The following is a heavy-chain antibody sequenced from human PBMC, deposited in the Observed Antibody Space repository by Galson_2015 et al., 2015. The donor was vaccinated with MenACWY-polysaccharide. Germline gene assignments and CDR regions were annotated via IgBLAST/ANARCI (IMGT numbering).Heavy chain of an antibody. J-gene: IGHJ4*02. Sequence: CKASGYKFTSYDINWVRQATGQGLEWMGWMNPNSGNTGYAQKFQGRVTMTSNSAMTTAYMELSSLRSEDTAVYYCARIIARKYTFADSWGQGTLVTVSS. CDR1: GYKFTSYD. D-gene: IGHD2-21*01. CDR3: ARIIARKYTFADS. V-gene: IGHV1-8*01. CDR2: MNPNSGNT.